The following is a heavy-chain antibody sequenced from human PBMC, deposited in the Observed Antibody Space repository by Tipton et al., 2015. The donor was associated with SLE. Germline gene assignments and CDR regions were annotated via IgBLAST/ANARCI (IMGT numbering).Heavy chain of an antibody. Sequence: SLRLSCVGSGFTISNFWMIWVRQAPGKGLEWVANIKEDGSQRYYVDSVKGRFTFSRDNAKNSLYLEMNSLRVEDTAVYYCATAIFGDGYGFDIWGQGTMVTVSS. CDR2: IKEDGSQR. CDR1: GFTISNFW. J-gene: IGHJ3*02. CDR3: ATAIFGDGYGFDI. D-gene: IGHD3-3*01. V-gene: IGHV3-7*01.